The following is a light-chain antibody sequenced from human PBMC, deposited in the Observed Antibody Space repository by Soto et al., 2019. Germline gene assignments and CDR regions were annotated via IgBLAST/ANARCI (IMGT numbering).Light chain of an antibody. CDR1: QSVLYSSNNKNY. V-gene: IGKV4-1*01. CDR3: QQYYSTPRT. CDR2: WAS. J-gene: IGKJ1*01. Sequence: DIVMTQSPDSLAVSLGERATINCKSSQSVLYSSNNKNYLAWYQQKPGQPPKLLIYWASTRESGVPDRFSGSGSGTDFTLTISSLQDEDVAVYYCQQYYSTPRTLGQGTKVDIK.